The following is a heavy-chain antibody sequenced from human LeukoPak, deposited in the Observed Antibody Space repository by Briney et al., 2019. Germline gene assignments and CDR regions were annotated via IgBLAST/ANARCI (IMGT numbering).Heavy chain of an antibody. CDR2: ISSSSSYI. CDR1: GFTFSSYS. D-gene: IGHD2-15*01. CDR3: ARACSGGSCYSD. J-gene: IGHJ4*02. Sequence: GGSLRLPCAASGFTFSSYSMNWVRQAPGKGLEWVSSISSSSSYIYYADSVKGRFTISRDNAKNSLYLQMNGLRAEDTAVYYCARACSGGSCYSDWGQGTLVTVSS. V-gene: IGHV3-21*01.